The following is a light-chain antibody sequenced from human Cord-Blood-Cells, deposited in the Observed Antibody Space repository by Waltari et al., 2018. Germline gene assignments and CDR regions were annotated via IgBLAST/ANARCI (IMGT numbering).Light chain of an antibody. CDR1: QSVLYSSNNKNH. CDR2: WAS. Sequence: DIVMTQSPDSLAVSLGERATINCKSSQSVLYSSNNKNHLAWYQQKPGQPPKLLIYWASTRESGVPDRFSGSGSGTDFTLTIRSLQAEDVAVYYCQQYYSTLTFGGGTKVEIK. CDR3: QQYYSTLT. J-gene: IGKJ4*01. V-gene: IGKV4-1*01.